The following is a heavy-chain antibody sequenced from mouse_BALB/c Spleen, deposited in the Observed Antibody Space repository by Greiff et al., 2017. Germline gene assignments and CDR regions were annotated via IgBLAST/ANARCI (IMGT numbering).Heavy chain of an antibody. D-gene: IGHD1-1*01. CDR1: GYTFTNFG. V-gene: IGHV1-63*02. CDR3: ADPIADAMDY. CDR2: INPGGGYT. J-gene: IGHJ4*01. Sequence: VQLQQSGAVLVRPGASVKISCMASGYTFTNFGLRWVEQRPGHGLEWIVDINPGGGYTNYNEKFKGKATLTADTSSSTAYMQISSLTAEDSAVYGCADPIADAMDYWGQGTSLTVSS.